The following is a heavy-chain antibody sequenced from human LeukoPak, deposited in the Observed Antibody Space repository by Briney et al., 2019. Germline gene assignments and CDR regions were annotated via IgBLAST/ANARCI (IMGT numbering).Heavy chain of an antibody. CDR3: AKDEIGSYYGYFDY. J-gene: IGHJ4*02. D-gene: IGHD1-26*01. CDR1: GFTFSSYA. CDR2: ISGSGGST. Sequence: PGGSLRLSCAASGFTFSSYAMSWVRQAPGKGLEWVSAISGSGGSTYYADCVKGRFTISRDNSKNTLYLQMNSLRAEDTAVYYCAKDEIGSYYGYFDYWGQGTLVTVSS. V-gene: IGHV3-23*01.